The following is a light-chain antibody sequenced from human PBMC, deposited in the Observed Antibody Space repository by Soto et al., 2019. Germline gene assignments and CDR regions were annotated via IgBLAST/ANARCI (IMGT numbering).Light chain of an antibody. V-gene: IGLV2-14*03. CDR2: DVR. CDR3: SSYSSSDTLV. Sequence: QSALTRPASVSGSPGQSITISCTGTSSDVGGHNFVSWYQQHPGRAPKLMIYDVRNRPSGVSNRFSGSKSANTASLVISGLQAEDEADYYCSSYSSSDTLVFGGGTQLTVL. CDR1: SSDVGGHNF. J-gene: IGLJ2*01.